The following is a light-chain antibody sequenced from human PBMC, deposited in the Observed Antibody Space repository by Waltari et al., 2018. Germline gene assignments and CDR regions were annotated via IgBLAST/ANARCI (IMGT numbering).Light chain of an antibody. V-gene: IGKV1-5*03. Sequence: IQMTQSPSPLSASIGHTVSITCRASQNINRWLAWYQQKPGKAPNLLIYKASTLQSGVPLRFSGSGSGTEFTLTIRGLQPDDFATYSCQHYNSFSGTFGQGTKVEMK. J-gene: IGKJ1*01. CDR1: QNINRW. CDR3: QHYNSFSGT. CDR2: KAS.